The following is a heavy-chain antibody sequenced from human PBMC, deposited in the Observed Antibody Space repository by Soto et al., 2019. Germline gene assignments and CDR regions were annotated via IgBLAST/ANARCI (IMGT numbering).Heavy chain of an antibody. CDR1: GFTFTSYA. D-gene: IGHD6-13*01. CDR3: AKAGFSSSWSPTYFDY. J-gene: IGHJ4*02. Sequence: EVQLLESGGGLVQPGGSLRLSCAASGFTFTSYAMNWVRLAPGKGLEWVSAISGTGYNTYYADSVKGRFTISRDNTKNTLYLQMNSLRAEDTAVYYCAKAGFSSSWSPTYFDYWGQGTLVTVFS. CDR2: ISGTGYNT. V-gene: IGHV3-23*01.